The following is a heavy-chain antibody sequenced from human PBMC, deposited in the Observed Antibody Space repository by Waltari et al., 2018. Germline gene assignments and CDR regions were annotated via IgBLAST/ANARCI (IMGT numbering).Heavy chain of an antibody. Sequence: QVQLVASGGGVVQPGGSLRLSCAASSFPFSNYCLHCVRQVPGKGLEWVAYIPYDGRNQYYADSMKGRFTISRDNSKNTLYLQVNRLRAEDTAVYYCARDRGPGKTGVDYWGQGTLVTVSS. CDR1: SFPFSNYC. V-gene: IGHV3-30*02. J-gene: IGHJ4*02. CDR2: IPYDGRNQ. D-gene: IGHD1-1*01. CDR3: ARDRGPGKTGVDY.